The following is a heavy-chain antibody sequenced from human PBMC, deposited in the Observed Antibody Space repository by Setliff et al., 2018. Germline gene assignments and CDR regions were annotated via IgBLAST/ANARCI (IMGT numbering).Heavy chain of an antibody. J-gene: IGHJ6*02. CDR3: ARGRLGDGWLRFQSAGGMDV. V-gene: IGHV3-9*01. D-gene: IGHD5-12*01. CDR2: ISWNSGSI. CDR1: GFTFDDYA. Sequence: TGGSLRLSCAASGFTFDDYAMHWVRQAPGKGLEWVSGISWNSGSIGYADSVKGRFTISRDNAKNSLYLQMNSRRAEDTAVYYCARGRLGDGWLRFQSAGGMDVWGQGTTVTVSS.